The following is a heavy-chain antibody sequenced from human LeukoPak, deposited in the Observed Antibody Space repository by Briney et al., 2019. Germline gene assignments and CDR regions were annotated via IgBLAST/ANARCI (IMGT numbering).Heavy chain of an antibody. CDR3: ARGVEPLAANTLAY. V-gene: IGHV3-53*01. CDR1: GFTVITND. Sequence: SGGSQRLFCAASGFTVITNDMTWVRQAPEKGLEWVSVLYSDGNTKYADSVQGRFTISRDNSKNTLYLEMNSLSPDDTAVYYCARGVEPLAANTLAYWGQGTLVTVSS. CDR2: LYSDGNT. D-gene: IGHD1-14*01. J-gene: IGHJ4*02.